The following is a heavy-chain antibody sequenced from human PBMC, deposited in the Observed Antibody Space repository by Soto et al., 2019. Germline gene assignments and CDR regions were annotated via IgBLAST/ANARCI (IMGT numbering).Heavy chain of an antibody. D-gene: IGHD1-26*01. CDR2: FDPEDGET. J-gene: IGHJ4*02. CDR3: ATDPTRTDSGSYRTGHHFDY. CDR1: GYTLTELS. Sequence: ASVKVSCKVSGYTLTELSMHWVRQAPGKGLEWMGGFDPEDGETIYAQKFQGRVTMTEDTSTDTAYMELSSLRSEDTAVYYCATDPTRTDSGSYRTGHHFDYWGQGTLVTVSS. V-gene: IGHV1-24*01.